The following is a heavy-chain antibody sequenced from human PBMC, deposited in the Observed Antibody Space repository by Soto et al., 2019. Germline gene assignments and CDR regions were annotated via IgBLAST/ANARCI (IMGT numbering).Heavy chain of an antibody. V-gene: IGHV1-18*01. D-gene: IGHD1-1*01. CDR2: IAGDDGNT. CDR1: GYDFFNYG. J-gene: IGHJ4*02. Sequence: QVQLVQSGGEVKKPGASLKVSCKASGYDFFNYGISWVRQAPGQGLEWMGCIAGDDGNTDYAQDLLGRVTMTTDTSTNTAYMELRGLTSDDTALYYCARRTLGSSIGIGDYWGQGVLVTVSS. CDR3: ARRTLGSSIGIGDY.